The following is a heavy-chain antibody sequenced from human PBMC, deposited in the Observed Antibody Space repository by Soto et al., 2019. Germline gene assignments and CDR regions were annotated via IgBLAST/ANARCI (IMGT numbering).Heavy chain of an antibody. D-gene: IGHD3-10*01. CDR3: ARHYYGSGLDGAWFDP. J-gene: IGHJ5*02. V-gene: IGHV4-39*01. Sequence: QLQLQESGPGLVKPSETLSLTCTVSGGSISSSSYYWGWIRQPPGKGLEWIGSIYYSGSTYYNPSLKSRVTISVDTSKNQCALKLSSVTAADTAVYYRARHYYGSGLDGAWFDPWGQGTLVTVSS. CDR1: GGSISSSSYY. CDR2: IYYSGST.